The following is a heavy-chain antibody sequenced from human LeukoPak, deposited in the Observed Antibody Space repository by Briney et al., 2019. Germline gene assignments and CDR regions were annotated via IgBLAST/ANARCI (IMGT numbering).Heavy chain of an antibody. Sequence: TGGSLRLSCAASEFTFSASGMSWVRQAPGKGLEWVANIDQDGSEKYYVDSVKGRFTISRDNVQNSLYLQMISLRAEDSAVYYCAKAALGGRGTLFASWGQGTLVSVSS. CDR1: EFTFSASG. CDR2: IDQDGSEK. J-gene: IGHJ4*02. CDR3: AKAALGGRGTLFAS. D-gene: IGHD1-26*01. V-gene: IGHV3-7*01.